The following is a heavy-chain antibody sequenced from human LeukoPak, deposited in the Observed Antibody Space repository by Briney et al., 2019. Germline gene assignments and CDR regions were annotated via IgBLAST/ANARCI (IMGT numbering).Heavy chain of an antibody. J-gene: IGHJ4*02. Sequence: ASVKVSCKASGYTFTSYGISWVRQAPGQGLEWMGWISAYNGNTNYAQKLQGRVTMTTDTSTSTAYMELRSLRSDDTAVYYCARGRHYYDSSGDFDYWGQGTLVTVSS. CDR1: GYTFTSYG. CDR3: ARGRHYYDSSGDFDY. CDR2: ISAYNGNT. V-gene: IGHV1-18*01. D-gene: IGHD3-22*01.